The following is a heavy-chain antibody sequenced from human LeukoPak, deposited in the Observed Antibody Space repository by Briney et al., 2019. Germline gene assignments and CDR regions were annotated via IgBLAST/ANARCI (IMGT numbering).Heavy chain of an antibody. CDR1: GGSVTSYY. CDR2: VYCGGTT. V-gene: IGHV4-59*02. J-gene: IGHJ3*02. Sequence: SETLSLTCTVSGGSVTSYYWSWVRQPPGQGLEWIGYVYCGGTTSYSPSLKSRVSMSIDRSKNQFSLTLFSVTAADTANYYCVRDCTGGSCYPPSDGFDIWGQGTKVTVSS. D-gene: IGHD2-15*01. CDR3: VRDCTGGSCYPPSDGFDI.